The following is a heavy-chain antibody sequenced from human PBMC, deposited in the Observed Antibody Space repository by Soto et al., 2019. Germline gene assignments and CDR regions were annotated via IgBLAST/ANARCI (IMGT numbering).Heavy chain of an antibody. CDR1: GFSFHDVW. D-gene: IGHD3-3*01. CDR3: VRILQYFGAPRAYFDL. V-gene: IGHV3-15*01. J-gene: IGHJ2*01. CDR2: IQSKADGGTA. Sequence: EVQLVESGGGVIKPGGSLRLSCAASGFSFHDVWMSWVRQTPGKGLEWVGRIQSKADGGTAEYGTPLKGRATISRDDSTNALDLIMNNLKTEDTGVYFCVRILQYFGAPRAYFDLWGRGTLVSVSS.